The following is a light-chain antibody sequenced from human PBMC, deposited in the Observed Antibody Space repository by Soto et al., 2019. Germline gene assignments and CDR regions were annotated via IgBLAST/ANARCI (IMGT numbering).Light chain of an antibody. J-gene: IGLJ2*01. V-gene: IGLV2-14*03. CDR3: TSWTTSTTMI. Sequence: QSALTQPASVSGSPGQSITISCTGTRSDIGAYNFVSWYQQHPGEVPKLILYDVNVRPSGVSNRFSGSKSGNTASLTISGLQAADEADYYCTSWTTSTTMIFGGGTKVTV. CDR2: DVN. CDR1: RSDIGAYNF.